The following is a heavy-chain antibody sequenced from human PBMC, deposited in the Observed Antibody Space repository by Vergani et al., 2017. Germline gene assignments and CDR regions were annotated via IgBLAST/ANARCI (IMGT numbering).Heavy chain of an antibody. CDR1: GFTFSNND. J-gene: IGHJ4*02. CDR2: TRYDGSNK. CDR3: ATRGDYGDYLGY. Sequence: QVQLVESGGGVVQPGGSLRLSCAASGFTFSNNDMQWVRQAPGKGLEWVALTRYDGSNKSYADSVKGRFTISRDNSKKMLYLQMNSLRTEDTAVYYCATRGDYGDYLGYWGQGTLVIVSS. V-gene: IGHV3-30*02. D-gene: IGHD4-17*01.